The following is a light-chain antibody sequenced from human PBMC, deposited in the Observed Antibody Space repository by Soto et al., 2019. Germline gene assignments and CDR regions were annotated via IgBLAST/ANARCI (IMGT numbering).Light chain of an antibody. Sequence: EVVMTQSPDTLSVSPGERATLSCRASQNINSNLAWYQQKPGQAPRLLIYGASTRVTGIPARFSGGRSGTEFTLTISSLEPEDFAVYYCQQRTKWRTFGQGTKVDIK. CDR3: QQRTKWRT. J-gene: IGKJ1*01. CDR1: QNINSN. CDR2: GAS. V-gene: IGKV3-15*01.